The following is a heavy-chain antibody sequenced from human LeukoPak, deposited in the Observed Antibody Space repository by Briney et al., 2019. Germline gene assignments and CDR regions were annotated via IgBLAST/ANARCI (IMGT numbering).Heavy chain of an antibody. CDR1: GFTFSGSA. CDR3: SAAVGTDFYDYGMDV. CDR2: IRSKANTYAT. D-gene: IGHD6-13*01. Sequence: PGGSLRLSCAASGFTFSGSAMHWVRQASGKGLEWVGRIRSKANTYATAYAASVKGGFTISRDDSKNTAYLQLNSLKTEDTAVYYCSAAVGTDFYDYGMDVWGQGTTVTVSS. V-gene: IGHV3-73*01. J-gene: IGHJ6*02.